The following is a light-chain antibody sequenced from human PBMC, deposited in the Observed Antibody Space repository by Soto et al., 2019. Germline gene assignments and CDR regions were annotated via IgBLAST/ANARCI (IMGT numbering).Light chain of an antibody. CDR2: KAS. CDR3: QQYNSYPVT. Sequence: DIQMTQSPSTLSASVGDRVTITCRASQSISSWLAWYQQKPGKAPKLLIYKASSLESGVPSRFSGSGSGTEFTLTISSLQPDDSETYYCQQYNSYPVTFGQGTKVDIK. V-gene: IGKV1-5*03. CDR1: QSISSW. J-gene: IGKJ1*01.